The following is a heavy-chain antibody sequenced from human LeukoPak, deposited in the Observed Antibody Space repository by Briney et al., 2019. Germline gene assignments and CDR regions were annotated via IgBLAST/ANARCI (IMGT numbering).Heavy chain of an antibody. CDR3: ARVFTSFKVYYDTGNVAFDI. J-gene: IGHJ3*02. CDR1: GGSISSYY. Sequence: PSETLSPTCTVSGGSISSYYWSWIRQPPGKGLEWIGYIYYSGSTNYTPSLKSRVTISVDTSKNQFSLKLSSVTAADTAVYYCARVFTSFKVYYDTGNVAFDIWGQGTMVTVSS. D-gene: IGHD3-10*01. CDR2: IYYSGST. V-gene: IGHV4-59*01.